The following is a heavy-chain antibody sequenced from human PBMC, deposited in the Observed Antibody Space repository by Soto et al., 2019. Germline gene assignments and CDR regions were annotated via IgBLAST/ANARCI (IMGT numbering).Heavy chain of an antibody. CDR3: ATGSYSSSWNDAFDI. CDR1: GYTFTSYG. V-gene: IGHV1-18*01. J-gene: IGHJ3*02. CDR2: ISAYNGNT. Sequence: ASVKVSCKASGYTFTSYGISWVRQAPGQGLEWMGWISAYNGNTNYAQKLQGRVTMTTDTSTSTAYMELSSLRSEDTAVYYCATGSYSSSWNDAFDIWGQGTMVTVSS. D-gene: IGHD6-13*01.